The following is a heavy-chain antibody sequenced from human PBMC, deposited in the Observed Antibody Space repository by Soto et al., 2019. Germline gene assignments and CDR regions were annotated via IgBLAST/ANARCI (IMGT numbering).Heavy chain of an antibody. V-gene: IGHV3-30-3*01. D-gene: IGHD6-6*01. CDR3: ARARKQLGSWAFDI. J-gene: IGHJ3*02. CDR1: GFTFSSYA. CDR2: ISYDGSNK. Sequence: QVQLVESGGGVVQPGRSLRLSCAASGFTFSSYAMHWVRQAPGKGLEWVAVISYDGSNKYYADSVKGRFTISRDNSKNTLYLQMNSLRAEDTAVYYCARARKQLGSWAFDIWGQGTMVTVSS.